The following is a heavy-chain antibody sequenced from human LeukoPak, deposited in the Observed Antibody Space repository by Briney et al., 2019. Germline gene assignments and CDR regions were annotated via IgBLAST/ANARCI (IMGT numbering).Heavy chain of an antibody. Sequence: GESLKISCRASGYPFTTYWIGWVCQMPGKSLEWMAKMYPGNSDIKYSPSFEGQVTISVDRSISTAYLQWSSLKASDTAMYYCARLTYDSSGDLDYWGQGTLVTVSS. D-gene: IGHD3-22*01. J-gene: IGHJ4*02. CDR1: GYPFTTYW. V-gene: IGHV5-51*01. CDR2: MYPGNSDI. CDR3: ARLTYDSSGDLDY.